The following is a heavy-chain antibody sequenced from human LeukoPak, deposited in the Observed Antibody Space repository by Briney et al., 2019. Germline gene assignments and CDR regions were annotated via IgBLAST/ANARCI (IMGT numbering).Heavy chain of an antibody. CDR2: INHSGST. D-gene: IGHD2-8*01. Sequence: PSETLSLTCAVYGGSFSGYYWSWIRQPPGKGLEWIGEINHSGSTNYNPSLKSRVTISVDTSKNQFSLKLSSVTAADTAAYYCARVTDIVLMVYAIGWFGPWGQGTLVTVSS. CDR3: ARVTDIVLMVYAIGWFGP. CDR1: GGSFSGYY. J-gene: IGHJ5*02. V-gene: IGHV4-34*01.